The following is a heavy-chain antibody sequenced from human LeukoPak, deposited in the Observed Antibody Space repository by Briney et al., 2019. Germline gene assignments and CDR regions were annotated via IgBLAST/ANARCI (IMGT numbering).Heavy chain of an antibody. V-gene: IGHV4-39*01. CDR2: IYYSGST. D-gene: IGHD2-15*01. CDR1: GGSISSSSYY. Sequence: PSETLSLTCTVSGGSISSSSYYWGWIRQPPGKGLEWIGSIYYSGSTYYNPSLKSRVTISVDTSKNQFSLKLSSVTAADTAVYYCARHGGEDIVVVVAAIWFDPWGQGTLVTVSS. CDR3: ARHGGEDIVVVVAAIWFDP. J-gene: IGHJ5*02.